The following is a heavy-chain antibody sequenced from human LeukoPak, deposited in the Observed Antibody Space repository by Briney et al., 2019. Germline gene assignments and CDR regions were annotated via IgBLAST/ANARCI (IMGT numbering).Heavy chain of an antibody. Sequence: GGSLRLSCAASGFTFDDYGMSWVRQAPGKGLEWVSGINWNGGSTGYADSVKGRFTISRDNAKNSLYLQMNSLRAEDTALYYCARARLRLSGYYYYMDVWAKGPRSPSP. J-gene: IGHJ6*03. CDR3: ARARLRLSGYYYYMDV. D-gene: IGHD5-12*01. CDR2: INWNGGST. V-gene: IGHV3-20*04. CDR1: GFTFDDYG.